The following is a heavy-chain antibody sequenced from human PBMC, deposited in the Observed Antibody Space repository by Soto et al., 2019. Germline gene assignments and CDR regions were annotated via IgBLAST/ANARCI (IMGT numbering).Heavy chain of an antibody. CDR2: ISYDGSNK. CDR3: AKVRPTIFGVVIRSRYYYYGMDV. CDR1: GFTFSSYG. V-gene: IGHV3-30*18. J-gene: IGHJ6*02. Sequence: PGGSLRLSCAASGFTFSSYGMHWVRQAPGKGLEWVAVISYDGSNKYYADSVKGRFTISRDNSKNTLYLQMNSLRAEDTAVYYCAKVRPTIFGVVIRSRYYYYGMDVWGQGTTVTVSS. D-gene: IGHD3-3*01.